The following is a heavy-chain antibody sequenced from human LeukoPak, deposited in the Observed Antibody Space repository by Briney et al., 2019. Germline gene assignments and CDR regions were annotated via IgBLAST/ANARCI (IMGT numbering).Heavy chain of an antibody. CDR1: SGSISSSSYY. CDR3: ARYIGGSGTYYFDH. V-gene: IGHV4-39*01. J-gene: IGHJ4*02. Sequence: SETLSLTCTVSSGSISSSSYYWGWIRQPPGKGLEWIGSMYYSGAAYFNPSLKSRVTISVDTSKNQFSLKLISVTAADTAVYYCARYIGGSGTYYFDHWGQGTLVTVSS. D-gene: IGHD1-26*01. CDR2: MYYSGAA.